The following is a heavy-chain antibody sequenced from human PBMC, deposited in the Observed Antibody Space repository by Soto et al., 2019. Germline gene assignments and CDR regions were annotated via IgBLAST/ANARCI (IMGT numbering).Heavy chain of an antibody. V-gene: IGHV4-39*01. J-gene: IGHJ5*01. Sequence: SETLSLTCTVSGGSISSSSYYWGWIHQPPGKGLEWIGSIYYSGSTYYNPSLKSRVTISVDTSKNQFSLKLSSVTAADTAVYYCARPSITMVRGVIQSWLDSWGQGTLVTVSS. CDR1: GGSISSSSYY. CDR3: ARPSITMVRGVIQSWLDS. CDR2: IYYSGST. D-gene: IGHD3-10*01.